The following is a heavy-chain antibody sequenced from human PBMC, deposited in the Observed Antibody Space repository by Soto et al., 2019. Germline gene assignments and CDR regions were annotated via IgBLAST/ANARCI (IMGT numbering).Heavy chain of an antibody. CDR2: IIPIFGTA. CDR1: GGTFSSYA. CDR3: ARDREHYYDSSGYYFPFDY. Sequence: GASVKVSCKASGGTFSSYAISWVRQAPGQGLEWMGGIIPIFGTANYAQKFQGRVTITADESTSTAYMELSSLRSEDTAVYYCARDREHYYDSSGYYFPFDYWGQGTLVTVSS. V-gene: IGHV1-69*13. J-gene: IGHJ4*02. D-gene: IGHD3-22*01.